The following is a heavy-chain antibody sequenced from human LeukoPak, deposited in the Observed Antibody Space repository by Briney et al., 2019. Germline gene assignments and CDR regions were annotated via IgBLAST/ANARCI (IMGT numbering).Heavy chain of an antibody. V-gene: IGHV1-18*01. Sequence: ASVKVSCKASGYTFTSYGISWVRQAPGQGLEWMGWISAYNGNTNYAQKFQGRVTMTRDTSISTAYMELSRLRSDDTAVYYCASTTMVRGVEPRGFDPWGQGTLVTASS. CDR3: ASTTMVRGVEPRGFDP. D-gene: IGHD3-10*01. CDR1: GYTFTSYG. J-gene: IGHJ5*02. CDR2: ISAYNGNT.